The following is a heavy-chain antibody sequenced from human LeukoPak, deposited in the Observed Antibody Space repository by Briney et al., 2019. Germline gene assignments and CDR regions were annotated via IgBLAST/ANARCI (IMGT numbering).Heavy chain of an antibody. Sequence: PGGSLRLSCAASGFTFDDYAMHWVRQAPGKGLEWVSGISWNSGSIGYADSVKGRFTISRDNAKNSLYLQMNSLRAEDMALYYCAKDSTRDGYNLLDYWGQGTLVTVSS. CDR1: GFTFDDYA. V-gene: IGHV3-9*03. CDR3: AKDSTRDGYNLLDY. J-gene: IGHJ4*02. CDR2: ISWNSGSI. D-gene: IGHD5-24*01.